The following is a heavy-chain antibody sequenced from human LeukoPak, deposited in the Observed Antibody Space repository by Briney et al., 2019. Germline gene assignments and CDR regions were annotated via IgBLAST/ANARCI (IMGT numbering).Heavy chain of an antibody. J-gene: IGHJ4*02. Sequence: GGALRLSCAASGFTFSSYSMNWVRQAPGKGLEWVSSISSSSGDIYYADSVKGRFTISRDNAKNSLYLQMNSLRAEDTAVYYCARTYCAEDCSIRYFDYWGQGPLVTVSS. CDR3: ARTYCAEDCSIRYFDY. V-gene: IGHV3-21*04. CDR1: GFTFSSYS. D-gene: IGHD2-21*02. CDR2: ISSSSGDI.